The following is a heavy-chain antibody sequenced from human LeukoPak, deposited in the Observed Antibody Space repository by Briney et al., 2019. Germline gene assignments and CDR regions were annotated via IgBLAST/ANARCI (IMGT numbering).Heavy chain of an antibody. J-gene: IGHJ1*01. CDR1: GFTFSSYA. V-gene: IGHV3-30-3*01. CDR2: ISYDGSNK. D-gene: IGHD6-19*01. Sequence: GGSLRLSCAASGFTFSSYAMHWVRQAPGEGLEWVAVISYDGSNKYYADSVKGRFTISRDNSKNTLYLQMNSLRAEDTAVYYCARDVQWLSSDRYFQHWGQGTLVTVSS. CDR3: ARDVQWLSSDRYFQH.